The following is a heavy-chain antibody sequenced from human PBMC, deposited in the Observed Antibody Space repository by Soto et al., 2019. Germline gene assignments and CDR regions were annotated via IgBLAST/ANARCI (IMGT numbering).Heavy chain of an antibody. D-gene: IGHD3-3*01. J-gene: IGHJ6*02. V-gene: IGHV3-48*03. CDR1: VFTFSSYE. Sequence: GGSLRLSCAASVFTFSSYEMNLVRQAPGKGLEWVSYISSSGSTIYYADSVKGRFTISRYNAKNSLYLQMNSLRAEDTAVYYCARCYDFWSGYSSYYGLEVWGQGTTVTVSS. CDR3: ARCYDFWSGYSSYYGLEV. CDR2: ISSSGSTI.